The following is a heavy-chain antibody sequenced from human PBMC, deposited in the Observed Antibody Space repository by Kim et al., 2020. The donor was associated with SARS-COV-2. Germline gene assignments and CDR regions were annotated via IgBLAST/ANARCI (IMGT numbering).Heavy chain of an antibody. CDR3: ARGIVAGTWFQH. CDR1: GGSISSGGYY. CDR2: IYYSGST. V-gene: IGHV4-31*03. J-gene: IGHJ1*01. Sequence: SETPSLTCTVSGGSISSGGYYWSWIRQHPGKGLEWIGYIYYSGSTYYNPSLKSRVTISVDTSKNQFSLKLSSVTAADTAVYYCARGIVAGTWFQHWGQGTLVTVSS. D-gene: IGHD6-19*01.